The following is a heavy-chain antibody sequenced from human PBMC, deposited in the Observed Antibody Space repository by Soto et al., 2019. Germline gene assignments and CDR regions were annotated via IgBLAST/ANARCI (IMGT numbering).Heavy chain of an antibody. D-gene: IGHD4-17*01. Sequence: QVQLVQSGAEVEKPGSSVMVSCKASGTTFSSYTISWVRQAPGQGLEWVGGITPLFGTTTYAQKFQGRVTITADISTSTAYMELSSLRSDDTAIYYCARGPDFGDHGGWLDPLGQGTLVTVSS. V-gene: IGHV1-69*06. CDR1: GTTFSSYT. CDR3: ARGPDFGDHGGWLDP. CDR2: ITPLFGTT. J-gene: IGHJ5*02.